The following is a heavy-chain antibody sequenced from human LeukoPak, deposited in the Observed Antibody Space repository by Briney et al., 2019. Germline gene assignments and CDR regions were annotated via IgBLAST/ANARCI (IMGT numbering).Heavy chain of an antibody. J-gene: IGHJ5*02. V-gene: IGHV3-30*03. Sequence: GGSLRLSCAASGFTFSSYGMHWVRQAPGKGLEWVAVISYDGSNKYYADSVKGRFTISRDNSKNTLYLQMNSLTADDTAMYYCARGGYILTTNWFDPWGQGTLVTVSS. D-gene: IGHD3-9*01. CDR3: ARGGYILTTNWFDP. CDR1: GFTFSSYG. CDR2: ISYDGSNK.